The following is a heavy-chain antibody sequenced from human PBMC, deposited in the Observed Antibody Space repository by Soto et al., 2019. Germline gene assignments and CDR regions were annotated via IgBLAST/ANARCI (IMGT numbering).Heavy chain of an antibody. CDR1: GFTFTNYW. Sequence: EVQVVESGGGLVQPGGSLRLSCAACGFTFTNYWMHWIRQVPGEGLVWVSRIDNHGVGTSYADFVKGRFTISRDNAKNTLYLQMNSLRVEDTAIYFCGTVFEKWGQGTMVTASS. CDR2: IDNHGVGT. J-gene: IGHJ3*02. CDR3: GTVFEK. V-gene: IGHV3-74*01.